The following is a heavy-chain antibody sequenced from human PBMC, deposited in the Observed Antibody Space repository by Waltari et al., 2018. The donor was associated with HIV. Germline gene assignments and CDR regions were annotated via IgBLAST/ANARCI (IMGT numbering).Heavy chain of an antibody. CDR2: IIPISGTT. CDR3: ARLGRSRFLEWIPFDP. D-gene: IGHD3-3*01. CDR1: GGTFSRYA. J-gene: IGHJ5*02. Sequence: QVQLVQSGAEVKKPGSSVKVSCKTSGGTFSRYAIRWVRQAPGQGLEWMGGIIPISGTTNYAQKFQGRVTITADESTSTANMELNSLKSEDTAVYYCARLGRSRFLEWIPFDPWGQGTLVTVSS. V-gene: IGHV1-69*12.